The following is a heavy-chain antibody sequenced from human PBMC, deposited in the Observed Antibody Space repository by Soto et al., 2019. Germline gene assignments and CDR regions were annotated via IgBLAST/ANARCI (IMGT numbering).Heavy chain of an antibody. Sequence: QVQLQELGPGLVKPSQTLSLTCTVSGGSISSGGYYWSWIRQHPGKGLEWIGYIYYSGSTYYNPSLKSRVTISVDTSKNQFSLKLSSVTAADTAVYYCARLTSGPVYFDYWGQGTLVTVSS. CDR2: IYYSGST. CDR1: GGSISSGGYY. V-gene: IGHV4-31*03. J-gene: IGHJ4*02. D-gene: IGHD3-10*01. CDR3: ARLTSGPVYFDY.